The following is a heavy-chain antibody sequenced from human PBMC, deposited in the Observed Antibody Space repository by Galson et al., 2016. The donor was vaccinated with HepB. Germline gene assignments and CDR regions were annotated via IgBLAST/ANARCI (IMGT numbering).Heavy chain of an antibody. Sequence: ETLSLTCSVSGASMNTDYWTWIRQSPGQRLEWVGYVHHSGAANYNPSLKSRVTMSVDTSKNQFSLKLYSVTAADTAVYYCARQRIAAAGTYYYYYGMDVWGQGTTVTVSS. CDR2: VHHSGAA. V-gene: IGHV4-59*08. D-gene: IGHD6-13*01. J-gene: IGHJ6*02. CDR1: GASMNTDY. CDR3: ARQRIAAAGTYYYYYGMDV.